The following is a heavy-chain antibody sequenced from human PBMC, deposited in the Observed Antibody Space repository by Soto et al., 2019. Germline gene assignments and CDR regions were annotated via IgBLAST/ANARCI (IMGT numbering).Heavy chain of an antibody. Sequence: GGSLRLSCAASGFTFSDFYMSWIRQAPGKGLEWLSYISSSGSTRYYADSVKGRFTISRDNAKNSLYLQMNSLRPEDTAVYYCAKDGNSGWYLTGGHFDYWGQGTLVTVSS. CDR2: ISSSGSTR. V-gene: IGHV3-11*01. CDR1: GFTFSDFY. D-gene: IGHD6-19*01. J-gene: IGHJ4*02. CDR3: AKDGNSGWYLTGGHFDY.